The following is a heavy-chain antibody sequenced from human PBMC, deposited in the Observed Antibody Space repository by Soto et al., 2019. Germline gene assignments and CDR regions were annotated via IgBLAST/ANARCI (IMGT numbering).Heavy chain of an antibody. D-gene: IGHD3-22*01. CDR1: GYTFTGYY. J-gene: IGHJ5*02. CDR3: ARAPRGYYDSSGYSFDP. Sequence: SVKVSCKASGYTFTGYYMHWVRQAPGQGLEWMGGIIPIFGTANYAQKFQGRVTITADESTSTAYMELSSLRSEDTAVYYCARAPRGYYDSSGYSFDPWGQGTLVTVSS. V-gene: IGHV1-69*13. CDR2: IIPIFGTA.